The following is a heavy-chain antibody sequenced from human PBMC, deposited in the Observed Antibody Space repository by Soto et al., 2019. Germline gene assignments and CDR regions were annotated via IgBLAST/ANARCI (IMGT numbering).Heavy chain of an antibody. CDR3: GGANFGWGSSHNPYSFDY. CDR2: IIPIFGTA. CDR1: GGTFSSYA. D-gene: IGHD3-10*01. V-gene: IGHV1-69*13. Sequence: SVKVSCKASGGTFSSYAISWVRQAPGQGLEWMGGIIPIFGTANYAQKFQGRVTITADESTSTAYMELSSLRSEDTAVYYCGGANFGWGSSHNPYSFDYGGRGTLVTVSS. J-gene: IGHJ4*02.